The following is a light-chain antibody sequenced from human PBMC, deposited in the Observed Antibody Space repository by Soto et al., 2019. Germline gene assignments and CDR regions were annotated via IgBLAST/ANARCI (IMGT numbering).Light chain of an antibody. CDR2: GAS. CDR3: QQYGSSQIT. V-gene: IGKV3-20*01. CDR1: QSVSSSY. Sequence: IVFTQSPGTLSLSPGERATLSCRASQSVSSSYLAWYQQKPGQAPRLLIYGASSRATGIPDRFSGSGSGTDFTLTISRLEPEDFAVYYCQQYGSSQITFGQGTRLEIK. J-gene: IGKJ5*01.